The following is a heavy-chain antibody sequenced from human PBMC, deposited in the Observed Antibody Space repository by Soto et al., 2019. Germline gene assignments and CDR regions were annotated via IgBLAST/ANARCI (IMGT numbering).Heavy chain of an antibody. CDR3: VRQVSWWVGAFD. V-gene: IGHV4-31*03. D-gene: IGHD1-26*01. J-gene: IGHJ4*02. Sequence: PSDTLSLTCSVSGGSFSSDSFTWSWVRQFPGKGLEWIGYIYYSGTTYYNPSLRSRVIMSVDTSKNQFSLKLSSVTAADTAVYYCVRQVSWWVGAFDWGQGTLVTVSS. CDR2: IYYSGTT. CDR1: GGSFSSDSFT.